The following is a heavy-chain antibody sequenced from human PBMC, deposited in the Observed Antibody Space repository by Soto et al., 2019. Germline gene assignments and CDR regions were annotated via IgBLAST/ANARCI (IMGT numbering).Heavy chain of an antibody. CDR1: GYSFSTYW. CDR2: IYPLDSYT. Sequence: PGASLKISCKVSGYSFSTYWIGWVRQKPGKGLEWMGIIYPLDSYTRYSPSFQGQFTMSVDKSTTTAYLQWSSLKASDSAMYYCGRIAPSTSFIDFWGQGTLVTDSS. V-gene: IGHV5-51*01. CDR3: GRIAPSTSFIDF. J-gene: IGHJ4*02. D-gene: IGHD2-2*01.